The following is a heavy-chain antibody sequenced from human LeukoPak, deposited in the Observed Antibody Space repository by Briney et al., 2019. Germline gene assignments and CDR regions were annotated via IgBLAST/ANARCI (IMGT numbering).Heavy chain of an antibody. CDR3: ARDYGRGLGENAFDI. D-gene: IGHD3-16*01. CDR2: ISRSGGTI. Sequence: GGSLRLSCVASGFTFSTYWMSWVRQAPGKGLEWVSYISRSGGTIYYADSVKGRFTISRDNAKNSLYLQMNSLRAADTAVYYCARDYGRGLGENAFDIWGQGTVVTVSS. CDR1: GFTFSTYW. V-gene: IGHV3-48*04. J-gene: IGHJ3*02.